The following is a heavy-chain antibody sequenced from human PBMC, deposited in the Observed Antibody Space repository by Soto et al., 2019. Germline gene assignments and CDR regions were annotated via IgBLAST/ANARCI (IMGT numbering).Heavy chain of an antibody. D-gene: IGHD1-7*01. CDR1: GGSITIGGYY. CDR3: ARPLITGTGRGYMGV. CDR2: IYYDGTT. Sequence: QLQLQESGPGLVKPSETLSLTCTITGGSITIGGYYWGWIRQPPGRGLEWIGNIYYDGTTYYSPSLKSRLTISVDTSKNQFSLKLTSVTAADTAVYYCARPLITGTGRGYMGVWGKGTPVTVSS. V-gene: IGHV4-39*01. J-gene: IGHJ6*03.